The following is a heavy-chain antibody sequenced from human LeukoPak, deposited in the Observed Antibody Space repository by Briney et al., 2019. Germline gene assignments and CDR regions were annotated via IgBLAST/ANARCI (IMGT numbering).Heavy chain of an antibody. D-gene: IGHD3-22*01. J-gene: IGHJ3*02. CDR3: ARVYYDSSGYHPAEGAFDI. Sequence: SVKVSCKASGGTFSSYAISWVRQAPGQGLEWMGGIIPIFGTANYAQKFQGRVTITADKSTSTAYMELSSLRSEDTAVYYCARVYYDSSGYHPAEGAFDIWGQGTMVTVSS. CDR1: GGTFSSYA. V-gene: IGHV1-69*06. CDR2: IIPIFGTA.